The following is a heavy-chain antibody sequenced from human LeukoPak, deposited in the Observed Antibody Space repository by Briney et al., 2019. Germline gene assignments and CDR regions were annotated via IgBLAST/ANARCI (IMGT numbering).Heavy chain of an antibody. CDR2: INPHSGGT. J-gene: IGHJ4*02. D-gene: IGHD2-2*01. CDR3: ARDVGEYCSSTNCYASHY. CDR1: GYTFTSYA. V-gene: IGHV1-2*02. Sequence: ASVKVSCKASGYTFTSYAMHWVRQAPGQRLEWMGWINPHSGGTNYAQKFQGGVTMTRDTPITTAYMELSSLRSDDTAVYYCARDVGEYCSSTNCYASHYWGQGTLVTVSS.